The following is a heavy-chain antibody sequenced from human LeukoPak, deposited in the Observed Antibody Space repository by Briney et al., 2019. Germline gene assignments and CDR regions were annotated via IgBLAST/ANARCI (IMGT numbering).Heavy chain of an antibody. J-gene: IGHJ4*02. CDR2: ISGSGDST. Sequence: GGSLRLSCAASGFTFSSYAMSWVRQAPGKGLEWVSTISGSGDSTFYADAVKGRFTISRDNSKNTLYLQMNSLRGEDTAVYYCAKDGQVNQPDRLFTDWGQGTLVIVSS. V-gene: IGHV3-23*01. CDR3: AKDGQVNQPDRLFTD. D-gene: IGHD1-14*01. CDR1: GFTFSSYA.